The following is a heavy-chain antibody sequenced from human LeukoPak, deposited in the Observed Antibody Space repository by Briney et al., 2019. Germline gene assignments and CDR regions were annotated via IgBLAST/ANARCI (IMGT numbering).Heavy chain of an antibody. V-gene: IGHV3-30*04. D-gene: IGHD3-3*01. CDR1: GFTFSTYP. CDR3: AKDIRAVRLYYFDY. CDR2: ISYDGSNK. Sequence: GGSLRLSCAASGFTFSTYPMHWVRQAPGKGLEWVAVISYDGSNKYYADSVKGRFTISRDNAKNSLYLQMNSLRAEDTALYYCAKDIRAVRLYYFDYWGQGTLVTVSS. J-gene: IGHJ4*02.